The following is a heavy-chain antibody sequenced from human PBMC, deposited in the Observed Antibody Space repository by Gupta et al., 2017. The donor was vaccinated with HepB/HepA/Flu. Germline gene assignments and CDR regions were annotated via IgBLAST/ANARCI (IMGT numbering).Heavy chain of an antibody. D-gene: IGHD3-3*01. CDR3: AKDLYFWSAMDV. CDR2: VGSDMRT. Sequence: HVLESGGGLVQPGGSLRLSCAASGFSVGSNAMAWVRQAPGKGLEWVSGVGSDMRTHYTDSVRGRFNISRDTLRNTVSLQMNNLRAEDTAVYYCAKDLYFWSAMDVWGEGTTVTVSS. CDR1: GFSVGSNA. V-gene: IGHV3-23*01. J-gene: IGHJ6*03.